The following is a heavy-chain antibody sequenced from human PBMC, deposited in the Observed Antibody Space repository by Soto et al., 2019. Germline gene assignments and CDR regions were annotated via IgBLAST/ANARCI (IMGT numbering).Heavy chain of an antibody. D-gene: IGHD3-10*01. CDR1: GYTFTSYG. CDR2: ISAYNGNT. V-gene: IGHV1-18*01. J-gene: IGHJ6*02. Sequence: QVQLVQSGAEVKKPGASVKVSCKASGYTFTSYGISWVRQAPGQGLEWMGWISAYNGNTNYAQKLQGRVTMTTDTSTSKAYMELRSMRSDDTAVYYCARAIMVRGVTYYYYGMDVWGQGTTVTVSS. CDR3: ARAIMVRGVTYYYYGMDV.